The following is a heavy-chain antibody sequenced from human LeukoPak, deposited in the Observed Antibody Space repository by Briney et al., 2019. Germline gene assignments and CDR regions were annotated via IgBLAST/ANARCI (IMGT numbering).Heavy chain of an antibody. CDR3: ARSIKRGLFDY. CDR1: GXSIGFYY. J-gene: IGHJ4*02. V-gene: IGHV4-59*01. Sequence: SETLSLTCTVSGXSIGFYYWNWIRQPPGKGLEWIGCVYYNGSSNYNPSLKSRVTISVDTSKIQFSLKLSSVTAADTAVYYCARSIKRGLFDYWGQGSLVTVSS. D-gene: IGHD3-10*01. CDR2: VYYNGSS.